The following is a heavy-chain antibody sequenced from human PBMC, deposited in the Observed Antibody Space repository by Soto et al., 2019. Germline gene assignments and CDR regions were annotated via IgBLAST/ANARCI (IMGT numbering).Heavy chain of an antibody. D-gene: IGHD5-18*01. CDR3: ARRSDTAMDFDY. J-gene: IGHJ4*02. CDR1: GYTFTSYG. CDR2: ISAYNGNT. V-gene: IGHV1-18*01. Sequence: GASVKVSCKDSGYTFTSYGISCVRQAPGQGLEWMGWISAYNGNTNYAQKLQGRVTMTTDTSTSTAYMELRSLRSDDTAVYYCARRSDTAMDFDYWGQGTLVTVSS.